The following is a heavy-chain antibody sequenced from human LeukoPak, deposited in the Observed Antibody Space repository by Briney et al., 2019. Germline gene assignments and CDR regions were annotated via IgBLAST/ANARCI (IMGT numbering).Heavy chain of an antibody. CDR1: GFTFSSYF. CDR2: ISGDGSDT. CDR3: LRVPY. J-gene: IGHJ4*02. V-gene: IGHV3-74*01. Sequence: GGSLRLSCAVSGFTFSSYFMRWVRQVPGKGLVWISRISGDGSDTNYADSVKGRFTISRDNAKNTLHLQMNSLRAEDTAVYYCLRVPYWGQGALVTVSS.